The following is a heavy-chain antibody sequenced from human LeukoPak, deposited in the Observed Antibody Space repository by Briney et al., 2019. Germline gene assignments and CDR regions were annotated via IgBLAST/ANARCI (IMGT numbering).Heavy chain of an antibody. Sequence: ASVKVSCKASGYTFTSYGISWVRQAPGQGLEWMGWISAYNGNTNYAQNLQGRVTMTTDTSTTTAYMELRSLRSDDTAVYYCARERLGGGNWFDPWGQGTLVTVSS. CDR2: ISAYNGNT. CDR1: GYTFTSYG. V-gene: IGHV1-18*01. D-gene: IGHD2-15*01. CDR3: ARERLGGGNWFDP. J-gene: IGHJ5*02.